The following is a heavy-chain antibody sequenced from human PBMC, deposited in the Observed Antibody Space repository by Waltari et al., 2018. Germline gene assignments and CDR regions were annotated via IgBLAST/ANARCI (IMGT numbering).Heavy chain of an antibody. CDR2: IIPIFGTA. CDR3: AKAWGGSYLEYYFDY. D-gene: IGHD1-26*01. CDR1: GAPFSSIA. V-gene: IGHV1-69*12. Sequence: QVQLVQSGAEVKKPGSSVKVPCKASGAPFSSIASGWVRRAPGQGLEWMGGIIPIFGTANYAQKFQGRVTITADESTSTAYMELSSLRSEDTAVYYCAKAWGGSYLEYYFDYWGQGTLVTVSS. J-gene: IGHJ4*02.